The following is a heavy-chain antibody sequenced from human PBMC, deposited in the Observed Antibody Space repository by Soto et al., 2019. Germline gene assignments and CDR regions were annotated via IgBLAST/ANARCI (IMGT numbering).Heavy chain of an antibody. D-gene: IGHD4-17*01. CDR1: GGTFSSYA. CDR3: ARATGIVAVTTVTTLDY. CDR2: IIPIFGTA. J-gene: IGHJ4*02. V-gene: IGHV1-69*01. Sequence: QVQLVQSGAEVKKPGSSVKVSCKASGGTFSSYAISWVRQAPGQGLEWMGGIIPIFGTANYAQKFQGSVTITADASTSTAYMELSSLRSEDTAVYYCARATGIVAVTTVTTLDYWGQGTLVTVSS.